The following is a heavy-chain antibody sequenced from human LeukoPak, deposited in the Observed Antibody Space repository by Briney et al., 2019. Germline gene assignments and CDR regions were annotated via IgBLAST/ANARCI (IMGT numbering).Heavy chain of an antibody. CDR3: VKNDGWYHLAQ. CDR2: IKTDGSET. J-gene: IGHJ4*02. Sequence: GGSLRLSCAASGFYFRDHWMDWVRQAPGKGLEWVGHIKTDGSETYYLDSLKGRISISRDNTNNALYLQMNSLRVEDTAVYYCVKNDGWYHLAQWGQGTLVTVSS. D-gene: IGHD6-19*01. V-gene: IGHV3-7*03. CDR1: GFYFRDHW.